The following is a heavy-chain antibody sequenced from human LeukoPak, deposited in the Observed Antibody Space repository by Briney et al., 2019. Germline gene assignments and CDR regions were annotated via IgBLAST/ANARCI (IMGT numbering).Heavy chain of an antibody. D-gene: IGHD2-15*01. CDR2: INPSGGST. CDR3: ATDLPLGVVAATPRTGY. Sequence: GASVKVSCKASGYTFTSYYMHWVRQAPGQGLEWMGIINPSGGSTSYAQKFQGRVTMTRDTSTSTVYMELSSLKSEDTAVYYCATDLPLGVVAATPRTGYWGQGTLVTVSS. J-gene: IGHJ4*02. CDR1: GYTFTSYY. V-gene: IGHV1-46*01.